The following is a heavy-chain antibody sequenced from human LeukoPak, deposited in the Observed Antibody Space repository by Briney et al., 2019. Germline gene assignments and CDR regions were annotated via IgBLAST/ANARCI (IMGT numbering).Heavy chain of an antibody. CDR2: IYYSGST. CDR1: GGSISSGGYY. D-gene: IGHD2-2*01. CDR3: ARDSLSAGSRFAFDI. J-gene: IGHJ3*02. V-gene: IGHV4-31*03. Sequence: PSQTLSLTCTVSGGSISSGGYYWSWIRQHPGKGLEWIGYIYYSGSTYYNPSLKSRVTISVDTSKNQFSLKLSSVTAADTAVHYCARDSLSAGSRFAFDIWGQGTMVTVSS.